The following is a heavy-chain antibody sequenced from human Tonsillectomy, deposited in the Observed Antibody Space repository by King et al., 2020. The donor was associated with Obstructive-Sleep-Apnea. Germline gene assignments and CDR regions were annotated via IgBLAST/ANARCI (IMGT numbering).Heavy chain of an antibody. V-gene: IGHV4-39*07. CDR3: ATIAARPYGLDV. D-gene: IGHD6-6*01. CDR1: GVSISSSSYY. J-gene: IGHJ6*02. CDR2: IYYSGST. Sequence: QLQESGPGLVKPSETLSLTCTVSGVSISSSSYYWGGIRQPPGKGLEWIGSIYYSGSTYYNPSLKSRVTISVDTSKNQFSLRLSSVTAADTAVYYCATIAARPYGLDVWGQGTTVTVSS.